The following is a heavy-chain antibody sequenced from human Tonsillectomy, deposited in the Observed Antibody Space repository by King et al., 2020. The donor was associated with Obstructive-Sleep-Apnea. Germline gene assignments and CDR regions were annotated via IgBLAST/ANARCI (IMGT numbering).Heavy chain of an antibody. Sequence: QLQESGPGRVTPSETLSLTCTVSGASFSRNYWSWIRQSPGKGLEWIGYIYNSGTTNYNPSLQSRVTISIDSSKNQFSLKLSSVTAADTAVYYCARVDGLVGAHPFDYWGQGILVTVSS. D-gene: IGHD1-26*01. CDR3: ARVDGLVGAHPFDY. J-gene: IGHJ4*02. CDR2: IYNSGTT. CDR1: GASFSRNY. V-gene: IGHV4-59*01.